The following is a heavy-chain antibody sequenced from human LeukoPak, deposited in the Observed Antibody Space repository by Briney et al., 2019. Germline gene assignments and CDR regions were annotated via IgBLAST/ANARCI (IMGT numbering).Heavy chain of an antibody. J-gene: IGHJ6*03. CDR1: GYTFISYA. Sequence: GASVKVSCKASGYTFISYAMNWVRQAPGQGFEWTGSINTDTGNPTYAQGFTGRFVFSLDTSVSTTYLQISSLKPEDTAVYYCARGIGIGTVLMVHGNMDVWGKGTTVTVSS. V-gene: IGHV7-4-1*02. CDR2: INTDTGNP. D-gene: IGHD2-8*01. CDR3: ARGIGIGTVLMVHGNMDV.